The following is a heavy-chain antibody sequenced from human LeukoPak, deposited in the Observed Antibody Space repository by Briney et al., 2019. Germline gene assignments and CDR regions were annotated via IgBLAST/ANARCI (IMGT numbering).Heavy chain of an antibody. J-gene: IGHJ4*02. CDR3: AKDNVGATPFDY. Sequence: GSLRLSCTASGFTFSTYWMSWVRQAPGKGLEWVANTREDGSEKYYVDSVKGRFTISRDNSKNTLYLQMNSLRAEDTAVYYCAKDNVGATPFDYWGQGTLVTVSS. D-gene: IGHD1-26*01. CDR2: TREDGSEK. V-gene: IGHV3-7*01. CDR1: GFTFSTYW.